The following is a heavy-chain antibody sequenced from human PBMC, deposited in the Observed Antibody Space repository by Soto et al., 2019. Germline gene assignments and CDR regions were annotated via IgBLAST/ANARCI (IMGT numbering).Heavy chain of an antibody. J-gene: IGHJ4*02. CDR3: ARGQQLVRNY. D-gene: IGHD6-13*01. CDR1: GGSISSGGYS. V-gene: IGHV4-30-2*01. CDR2: IYHSGST. Sequence: QLQLQESGSGLVKPSQTLSLTCAVSGGSISSGGYSWSWIRQPPGKGLEWIGYIYHSGSTYYNPSLESRVTISVDRSKNQFSLKLSSVTAADTAVYYCARGQQLVRNYWGQGTLVTVSS.